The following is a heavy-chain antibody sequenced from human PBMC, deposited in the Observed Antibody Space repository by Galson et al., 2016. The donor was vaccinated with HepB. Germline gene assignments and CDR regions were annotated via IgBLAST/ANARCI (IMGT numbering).Heavy chain of an antibody. V-gene: IGHV3-53*01. Sequence: SLRLSCAASEFTVSSNYMSWVRQAPGKGLEWVSVIYSGGTTYYADSVKGRFTISRDNSKNTLYLQMNSLRAEDTAVYYCAREGAYSGNDFGGGFDFWGQGTLVTVSS. J-gene: IGHJ4*02. CDR2: IYSGGTT. D-gene: IGHD5-12*01. CDR3: AREGAYSGNDFGGGFDF. CDR1: EFTVSSNY.